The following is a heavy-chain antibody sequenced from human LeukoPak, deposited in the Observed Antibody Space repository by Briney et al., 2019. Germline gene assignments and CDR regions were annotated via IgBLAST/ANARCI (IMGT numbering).Heavy chain of an antibody. J-gene: IGHJ4*02. V-gene: IGHV3-30*02. Sequence: GGSLRLSCAASGFTFSSYWMHWVRQAPGKGLEWVAFIRYDGSNKYYADSVKGRFTISRDNSKNTLYLQMNSLRAEDTAVYYCAKDFGIYCSSTSCYEGFDYWGQGTLVTVSS. CDR2: IRYDGSNK. CDR3: AKDFGIYCSSTSCYEGFDY. D-gene: IGHD2-2*01. CDR1: GFTFSSYW.